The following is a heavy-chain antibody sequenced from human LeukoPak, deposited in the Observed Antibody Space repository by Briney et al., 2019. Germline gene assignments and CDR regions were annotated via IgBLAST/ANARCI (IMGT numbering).Heavy chain of an antibody. CDR1: GFTFDDYA. D-gene: IGHD6-19*01. J-gene: IGHJ4*02. V-gene: IGHV3-9*01. CDR2: ISWNSGSI. Sequence: GGSLRLSCAASGFTFDDYAMHWVRQAPGKGLEWVSGISWNSGSIGYADSVKGRFTISRDNAKNSLYLQMNSLRAEDTALYYCAKDFGSGCPDYWGQGTLVTVSS. CDR3: AKDFGSGCPDY.